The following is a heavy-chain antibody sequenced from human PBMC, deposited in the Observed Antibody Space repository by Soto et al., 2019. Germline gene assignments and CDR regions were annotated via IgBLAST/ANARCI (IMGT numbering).Heavy chain of an antibody. CDR1: GESFSGYY. Sequence: QVQLQQWGAGLLKPSETLSLTCAVYGESFSGYYWNWIRQPPGKGLEWIGEINHSGSTNYNPSLKSRVIISVATSKNRFSLKLSAVTAADTAVYYGARTLSTVTSWLGYWGQGNRVTVSS. CDR3: ARTLSTVTSWLGY. J-gene: IGHJ4*02. CDR2: INHSGST. V-gene: IGHV4-34*01. D-gene: IGHD4-17*01.